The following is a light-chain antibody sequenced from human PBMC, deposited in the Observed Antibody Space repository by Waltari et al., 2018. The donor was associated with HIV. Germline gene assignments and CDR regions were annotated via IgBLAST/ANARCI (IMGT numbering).Light chain of an antibody. V-gene: IGLV1-40*01. CDR2: GNV. CDR3: QSYDSSLSGSWV. CDR1: SSNIGAGYD. Sequence: QSVLTQPPSVSGAPGQRVTISCTGSSSNIGAGYDVHWYQHLPGTAPKLLIYGNVNRPSGVPAGFSGSKSGTSASLAITGLQAGDEADYYCQSYDSSLSGSWVFGGGTKLTVL. J-gene: IGLJ3*02.